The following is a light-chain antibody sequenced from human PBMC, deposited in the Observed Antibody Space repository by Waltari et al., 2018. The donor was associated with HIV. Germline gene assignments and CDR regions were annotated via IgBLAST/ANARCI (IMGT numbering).Light chain of an antibody. CDR2: EVS. V-gene: IGLV2-11*01. Sequence: QSALTQPRSVSGSPGQSVTISCTGTSSDIGCFDYVSWYQQYPGKAPEVIIYEVSQRPSGVPDRFTASKSGITASLTISGLQDEDEADYYCCSYAGTYTYVFGTGTTVTVL. J-gene: IGLJ1*01. CDR1: SSDIGCFDY. CDR3: CSYAGTYTYV.